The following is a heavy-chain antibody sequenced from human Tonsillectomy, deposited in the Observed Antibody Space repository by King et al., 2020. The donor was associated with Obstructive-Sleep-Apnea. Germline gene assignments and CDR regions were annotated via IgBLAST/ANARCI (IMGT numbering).Heavy chain of an antibody. D-gene: IGHD2-2*01. V-gene: IGHV4-31*03. CDR2: IYYSGST. CDR1: GGSISSGGYY. Sequence: QLQESGPGLVKPSQTLSLTCTVSGGSISSGGYYWSWIRQHPGKGLEWIGYIYYSGSTYYNPSLKSRVTISVDTSKNQFSLKLGSVTAADTAVYYCARHLLGYCSSTSCPRWFDPWGQGTLVTVSS. CDR3: ARHLLGYCSSTSCPRWFDP. J-gene: IGHJ5*02.